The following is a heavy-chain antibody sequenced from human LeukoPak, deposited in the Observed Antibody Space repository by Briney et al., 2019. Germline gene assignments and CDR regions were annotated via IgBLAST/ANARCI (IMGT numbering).Heavy chain of an antibody. CDR3: ARGGRSSSSWFDP. D-gene: IGHD6-6*01. CDR1: GGSISSGGYY. CDR2: IYHSGST. Sequence: SETLSLTCTVSGGSISSGGYYWSWIRQPPGKGLEWIGYIYHSGSTYYNPSLKSRVTISVDRSKNQFSLKLSSVTVADTAVYYCARGGRSSSSWFDPWGQGTLVTVSS. V-gene: IGHV4-30-2*01. J-gene: IGHJ5*02.